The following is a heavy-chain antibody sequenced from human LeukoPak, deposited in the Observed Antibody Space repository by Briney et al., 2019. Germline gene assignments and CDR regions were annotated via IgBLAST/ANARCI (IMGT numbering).Heavy chain of an antibody. J-gene: IGHJ4*02. CDR2: INHSGST. CDR1: GGSFSGYY. Sequence: SETLSLTCAVYGGSFSGYYRSWIRQPPGKGLEWIGEINHSGSTNYNPSLKSRVTISVDTSKNQFSLKLSSVTAADTAVYYCARGTWIRAFGYWGQGTLVTVSS. V-gene: IGHV4-34*01. D-gene: IGHD5-18*01. CDR3: ARGTWIRAFGY.